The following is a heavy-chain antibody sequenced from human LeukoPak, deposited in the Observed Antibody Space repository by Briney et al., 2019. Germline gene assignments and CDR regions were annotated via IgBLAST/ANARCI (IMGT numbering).Heavy chain of an antibody. CDR3: ARDQTYYYDSRGYYRTIQHNAFDI. Sequence: PGGSLRPSCAASGFTFSSYAMSWVRQAPGKGLEWVALISYDGTNKYCADSVKGRFTISRDNSKNTLYLQMNSLRAQDTAVYYCARDQTYYYDSRGYYRTIQHNAFDIWGQGTMVTVSS. D-gene: IGHD3-22*01. CDR2: ISYDGTNK. V-gene: IGHV3-30*04. CDR1: GFTFSSYA. J-gene: IGHJ3*02.